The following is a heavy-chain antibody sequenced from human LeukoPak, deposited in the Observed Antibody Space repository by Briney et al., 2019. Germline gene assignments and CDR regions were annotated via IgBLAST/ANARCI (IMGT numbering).Heavy chain of an antibody. D-gene: IGHD6-19*01. Sequence: GASVKVSCKASGYTFTSCDINWVRQATGQGLEWMGWMNPNSGNTGYAQKFQGRVTMTRNTSISTAYMELSRLRSDDTAVYYCARDPYKQWLDHLDYWGQGTLVTVSS. V-gene: IGHV1-8*01. J-gene: IGHJ4*02. CDR2: MNPNSGNT. CDR1: GYTFTSCD. CDR3: ARDPYKQWLDHLDY.